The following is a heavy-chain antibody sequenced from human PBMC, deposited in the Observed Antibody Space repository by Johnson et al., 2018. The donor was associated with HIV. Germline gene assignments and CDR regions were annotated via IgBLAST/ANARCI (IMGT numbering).Heavy chain of an antibody. V-gene: IGHV3-20*04. CDR1: GFSFNDYA. CDR3: ARDYRFCLDDGCYTGGFDI. CDR2: ITWNGGRT. Sequence: EVQLVESGGGVVRPGGSLRLSCAASGFSFNDYAISWVRQAPGKGLEWVSGITWNGGRTGYADSVKGLFTISSDNAKNSLYLQMNRLRAEDTAFYYCARDYRFCLDDGCYTGGFDIWGQGTMVTVSS. J-gene: IGHJ3*02. D-gene: IGHD2-8*01.